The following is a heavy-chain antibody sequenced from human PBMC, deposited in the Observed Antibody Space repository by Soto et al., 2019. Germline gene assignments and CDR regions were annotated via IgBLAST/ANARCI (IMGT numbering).Heavy chain of an antibody. J-gene: IGHJ5*02. Sequence: SETLSLTCAVYGGSFSGYYWSWIRQPPGKGLEWIGEINHSGSTNYNPSLKSRVTISVDTSKNQFSLKPSSVTAADTAVYYCARLHCSGGSCYSISWFDPWGQGTLVTVSS. CDR3: ARLHCSGGSCYSISWFDP. D-gene: IGHD2-15*01. CDR1: GGSFSGYY. CDR2: INHSGST. V-gene: IGHV4-34*01.